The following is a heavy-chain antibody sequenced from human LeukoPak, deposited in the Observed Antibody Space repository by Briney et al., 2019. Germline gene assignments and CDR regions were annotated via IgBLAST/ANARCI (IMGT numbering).Heavy chain of an antibody. CDR3: ARAAIAVADIREYYYYGMDV. CDR2: IIPIFGTA. Sequence: SVTVSCTASGGTFSSYAISWVRQAPGQGLEWMGGIIPIFGTANYAQKFQGRVTITADESTSTAYMELSSLRSEDTAVYYCARAAIAVADIREYYYYGMDVWGQGTTVTVSS. D-gene: IGHD6-19*01. J-gene: IGHJ6*02. CDR1: GGTFSSYA. V-gene: IGHV1-69*13.